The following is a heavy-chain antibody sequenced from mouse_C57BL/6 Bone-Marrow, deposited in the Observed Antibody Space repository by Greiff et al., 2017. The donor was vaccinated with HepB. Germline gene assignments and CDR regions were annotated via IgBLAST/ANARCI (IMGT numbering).Heavy chain of an antibody. Sequence: VQLQQSGAELVRPGSSVKLSCKASGYTFTSYWMHWVKQRPIQGLEWIGNIDPSDSETHYNQKFKDKATLTVDKSSSTAYMQLSSLTSEDSAVYYCARYEVTTNYAMDYWGQGTSVTVSS. V-gene: IGHV1-52*01. CDR3: ARYEVTTNYAMDY. CDR1: GYTFTSYW. J-gene: IGHJ4*01. CDR2: IDPSDSET. D-gene: IGHD1-1*01.